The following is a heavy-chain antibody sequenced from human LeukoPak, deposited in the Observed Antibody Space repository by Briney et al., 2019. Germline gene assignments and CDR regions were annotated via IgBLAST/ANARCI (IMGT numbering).Heavy chain of an antibody. Sequence: ASVKVSCKASGYTFTSYYMHWVRQAPGQGLEWMGIINPSGGSTSYAQKFQGRVTMTRDTSTSTVYMELSSLRSEDTAVYYCARDLFSSGYKGPYYFDYWGQGTLVTVSS. V-gene: IGHV1-46*01. J-gene: IGHJ4*02. D-gene: IGHD6-19*01. CDR3: ARDLFSSGYKGPYYFDY. CDR1: GYTFTSYY. CDR2: INPSGGST.